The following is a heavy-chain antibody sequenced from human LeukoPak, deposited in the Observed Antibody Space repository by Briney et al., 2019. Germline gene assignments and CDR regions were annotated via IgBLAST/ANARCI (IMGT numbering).Heavy chain of an antibody. CDR3: ARDHGYYDILTRNYHLYFFDY. V-gene: IGHV1-2*02. J-gene: IGHJ4*02. Sequence: ASVKVSCKASGYTFTAYYMHWVRQAPGQGLEWMGWINPNSGGTNYAQKFQGRVTMTRDTSISTAYMELSRLRSDDTAVYYCARDHGYYDILTRNYHLYFFDYWGQGTLVTVSS. CDR2: INPNSGGT. CDR1: GYTFTAYY. D-gene: IGHD3-9*01.